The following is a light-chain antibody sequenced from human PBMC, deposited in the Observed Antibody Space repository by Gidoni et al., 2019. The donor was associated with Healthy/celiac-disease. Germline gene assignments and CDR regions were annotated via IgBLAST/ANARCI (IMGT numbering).Light chain of an antibody. CDR2: WAS. Sequence: DIVMTQSPDSLAVSLGERATIKCKCSQSGLYSSNNKNYLAWYQQKPGQPPKLLVYWASTRESGVPDRFSGSGSGTDFTLTISSLQAEDVAVYYCQQYYSTPRTFGQGTKLEIK. CDR3: QQYYSTPRT. V-gene: IGKV4-1*01. J-gene: IGKJ2*01. CDR1: QSGLYSSNNKNY.